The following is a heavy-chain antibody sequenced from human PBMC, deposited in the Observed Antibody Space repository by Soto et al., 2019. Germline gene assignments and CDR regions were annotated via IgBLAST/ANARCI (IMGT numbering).Heavy chain of an antibody. V-gene: IGHV4-4*07. J-gene: IGHJ4*02. D-gene: IGHD6-6*01. CDR3: ARGAARRGVFDY. Sequence: SETLSLTCTVPGGSISSYYWSWIRPPAGKGLEWIGRIYTSGSTNYNPSLKSRVTMSVDTSKKQFSLKLSSVTAADTAVYYCARGAARRGVFDYWGQGTLVTVSS. CDR2: IYTSGST. CDR1: GGSISSYY.